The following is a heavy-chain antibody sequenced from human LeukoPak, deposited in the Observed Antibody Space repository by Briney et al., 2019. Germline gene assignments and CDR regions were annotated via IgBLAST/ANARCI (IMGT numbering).Heavy chain of an antibody. CDR3: ARVRKKQQLVFYFDY. Sequence: ASVKVSCKASGYTFTNYGITWVRQAPGQGLEWMGGIIPIFGTANYAQKFQGRVTITADESTSTAYMELSSLRSEDTAVYYCARVRKKQQLVFYFDYWGQGTLVTVSS. CDR2: IIPIFGTA. J-gene: IGHJ4*02. V-gene: IGHV1-69*13. D-gene: IGHD6-13*01. CDR1: GYTFTNYG.